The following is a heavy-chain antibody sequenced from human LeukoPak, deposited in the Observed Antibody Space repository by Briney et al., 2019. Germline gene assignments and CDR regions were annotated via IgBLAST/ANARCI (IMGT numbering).Heavy chain of an antibody. CDR1: GFTFSGYS. V-gene: IGHV3-48*02. J-gene: IGHJ6*02. Sequence: GGSLRLSCAASGFTFSGYSMNWVRQALGKGLEWVSYISSSSSTIYYADSVKGRFTISRDNAKNSLYLQMNSLRDEDTAVYYCARDRGGYCSGGSCYGLDVWGQGTTVTASS. CDR3: ARDRGGYCSGGSCYGLDV. CDR2: ISSSSSTI. D-gene: IGHD2-15*01.